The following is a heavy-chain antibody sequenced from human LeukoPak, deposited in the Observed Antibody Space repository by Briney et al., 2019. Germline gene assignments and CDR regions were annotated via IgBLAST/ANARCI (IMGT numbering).Heavy chain of an antibody. J-gene: IGHJ4*02. CDR2: INPNSGGT. Sequence: GASVKVSCKASGYTFTGYYMHWVRQAPGQGLEWMGWINPNSGGTNYAQKFQGRVTMTRDTSISTAYMELSRLRSDDTAVYYCAREGGDDSSSSIDYWGQGTLVTVSS. CDR1: GYTFTGYY. CDR3: AREGGDDSSSSIDY. D-gene: IGHD6-6*01. V-gene: IGHV1-2*02.